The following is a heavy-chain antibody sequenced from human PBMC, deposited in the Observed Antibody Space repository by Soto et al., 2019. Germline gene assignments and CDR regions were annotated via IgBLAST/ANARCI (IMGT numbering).Heavy chain of an antibody. V-gene: IGHV1-8*02. CDR2: MNPGSGDT. D-gene: IGHD5-18*01. CDR3: ARMESFGSLNWFDP. Sequence: ASVKVSCKAAGYTFTNNDVSWVRQATGQGLEWMGWMNPGSGDTGYAQKFQGRVTMTRDISIATAYMELNSLTSEDTAIYYCARMESFGSLNWFDPWGQAPLVTVFS. CDR1: GYTFTNND. J-gene: IGHJ5*02.